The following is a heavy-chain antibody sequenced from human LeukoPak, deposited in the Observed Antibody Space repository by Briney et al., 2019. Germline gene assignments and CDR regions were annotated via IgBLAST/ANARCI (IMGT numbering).Heavy chain of an antibody. V-gene: IGHV3-30-3*01. CDR1: GFTFSSYA. CDR2: ISYDGSNK. J-gene: IGHJ5*02. CDR3: ARDTSLDP. Sequence: GGSLRLSCAASGFTFSSYAMHWVRQAPGKGLEWVAVISYDGSNKYCADSVKGRFTISRDNSKNTLYLQMNSLRAEDTAVYYCARDTSLDPWGQRTLVTVSS. D-gene: IGHD1-1*01.